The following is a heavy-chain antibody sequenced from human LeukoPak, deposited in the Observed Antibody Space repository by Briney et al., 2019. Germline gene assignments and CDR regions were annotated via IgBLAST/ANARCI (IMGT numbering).Heavy chain of an antibody. Sequence: GGSLRLSCAVSGFTFSSYAMHWVRQAPSKGLEWVAAISYDGSNKYYADSVKGRFTISRDNSKNTLYLQMNSLRGEDTAVYYCARDPTVTTSLPFDYWGQGTLVTVSS. CDR3: ARDPTVTTSLPFDY. V-gene: IGHV3-30-3*01. CDR1: GFTFSSYA. CDR2: ISYDGSNK. D-gene: IGHD4-17*01. J-gene: IGHJ4*02.